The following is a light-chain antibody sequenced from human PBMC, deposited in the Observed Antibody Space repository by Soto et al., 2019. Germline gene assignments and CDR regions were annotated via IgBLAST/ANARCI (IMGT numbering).Light chain of an antibody. CDR1: QSLVHRDGNTY. J-gene: IGKJ1*01. Sequence: DIVMTQTPLSSPVTLGQPVSISCRSSQSLVHRDGNTYLSWFQQRPGQPPRLLIYKISNRLSGVPDRFSGSGAATDFTLKISRVEAEDVGVYYCMQATQFSRTFGQGTKVEIK. V-gene: IGKV2-24*01. CDR3: MQATQFSRT. CDR2: KIS.